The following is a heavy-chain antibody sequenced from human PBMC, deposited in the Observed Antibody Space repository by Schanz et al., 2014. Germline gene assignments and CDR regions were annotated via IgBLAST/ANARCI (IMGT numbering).Heavy chain of an antibody. V-gene: IGHV3-48*01. CDR1: GFDINSYS. CDR3: ASGVHVSSLQKGLQF. Sequence: EVQLLESGGGLVQPGGSLRLSCAASGFDINSYSMNWVRQVPGKGLEWLSYIATSSSTRHYADSVKGRVTISRDNAKNSVSLQMRRLRVEDTAVYYCASGVHVSSLQKGLQFWGRGTLXIVSS. D-gene: IGHD3-10*01. CDR2: IATSSSTR. J-gene: IGHJ1*01.